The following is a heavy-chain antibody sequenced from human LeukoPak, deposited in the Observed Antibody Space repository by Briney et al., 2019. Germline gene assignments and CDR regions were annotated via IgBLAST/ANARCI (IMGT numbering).Heavy chain of an antibody. CDR3: AREAAGSGLGY. V-gene: IGHV3-48*04. D-gene: IGHD6-13*01. CDR2: ISTSGSTI. Sequence: GGSLRLSCAASGFTFSSYGMHWIRQAPGKGLEWVSYISTSGSTIYYADSVKGRFTISRDNAKNSLYLQMNSLRAEDTAVYYCAREAAGSGLGYWGQGTLATVSS. CDR1: GFTFSSYG. J-gene: IGHJ4*02.